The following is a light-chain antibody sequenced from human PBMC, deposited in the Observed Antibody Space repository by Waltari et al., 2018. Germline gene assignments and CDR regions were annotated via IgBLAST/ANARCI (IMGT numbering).Light chain of an antibody. V-gene: IGKV3-20*01. CDR1: QSVSSSY. Sequence: EIVLTQSPGTLSLSPGERATLPCRASQSVSSSYLSWYQQKPCQAPSLLIYGASSRATGIPDRFSGSWSGTYFTLTISRLEPEDFAVYYCQQYGSSPMYTFGQGTKLEIK. J-gene: IGKJ2*01. CDR2: GAS. CDR3: QQYGSSPMYT.